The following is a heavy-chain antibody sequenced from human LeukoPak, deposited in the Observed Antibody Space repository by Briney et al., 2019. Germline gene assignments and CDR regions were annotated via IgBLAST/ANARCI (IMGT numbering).Heavy chain of an antibody. V-gene: IGHV3-15*01. CDR2: IHTNIDGGII. D-gene: IGHD6-13*01. J-gene: IGHJ4*02. CDR3: TVRSSI. Sequence: PGGSLRLSGVASGLTFSNVWMSWLRQAPGKGLEWVGRIHTNIDGGIIDYAAPVRGRFTISRDDSKNTLYLQMNSLKTEDTAMYYCTVRSSIWGQGTLVTVSS. CDR1: GLTFSNVW.